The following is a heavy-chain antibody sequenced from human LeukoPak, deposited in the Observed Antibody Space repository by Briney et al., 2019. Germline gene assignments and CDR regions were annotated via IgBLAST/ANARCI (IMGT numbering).Heavy chain of an antibody. CDR1: GFTFSGNS. Sequence: GGSLRLSCAGSGFTFSGNSMNWVRRAPGKGLEWVSSISSSSGYIYYADSVKGRFTVSRDNAQNSLFLQMNSLRADDTAMYYCAKSLGSRLDWFDPWGQGTLVTVSS. J-gene: IGHJ5*02. D-gene: IGHD7-27*01. CDR2: ISSSSGYI. V-gene: IGHV3-21*01. CDR3: AKSLGSRLDWFDP.